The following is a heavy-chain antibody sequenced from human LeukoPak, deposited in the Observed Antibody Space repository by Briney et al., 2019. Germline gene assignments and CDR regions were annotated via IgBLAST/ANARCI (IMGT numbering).Heavy chain of an antibody. J-gene: IGHJ4*02. CDR2: IRNAGTKT. CDR1: GFSFSTYG. D-gene: IGHD3-16*01. Sequence: PGGSLRLSCAASGFSFSTYGMHWVRQAPGKGLEWVALIRNAGTKTYYADSVKDRFTISRDSSDNTLHLQMKSLRAEDTAVYYSVGDTPRGGDFYLDYWGQGTLVIVSS. V-gene: IGHV3-30*02. CDR3: VGDTPRGGDFYLDY.